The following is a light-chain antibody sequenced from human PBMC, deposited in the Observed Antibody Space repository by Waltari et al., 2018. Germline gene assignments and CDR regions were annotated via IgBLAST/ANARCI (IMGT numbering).Light chain of an antibody. CDR1: SSDVGGYNY. CDR2: EVS. Sequence: QSALTQPASVSGSPGQSITISCTGTSSDVGGYNYVSWYQHPPGKVPKLMIYEVSNRHAGVFNPFSGSKSGNTASMTISGLQAEDEADYYCSSYTSSSTLVFGTGTKVTVL. CDR3: SSYTSSSTLV. J-gene: IGLJ1*01. V-gene: IGLV2-14*01.